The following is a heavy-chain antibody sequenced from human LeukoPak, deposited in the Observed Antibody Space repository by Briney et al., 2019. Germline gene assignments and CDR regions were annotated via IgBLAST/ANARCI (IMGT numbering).Heavy chain of an antibody. V-gene: IGHV4-4*09. D-gene: IGHD2-2*01. CDR2: IYTSGST. CDR1: GSLSGYY. J-gene: IGHJ3*02. Sequence: SETLSLPFTVSGSLSGYYWSWIRQPPGKGLEWIGYIYTSGSTNYNPSLESRVTISVDTSKNQFSLDLGSVTAADTAVYYCARQKCTSASCLTKNAFDIWGQGTMVTVSS. CDR3: ARQKCTSASCLTKNAFDI.